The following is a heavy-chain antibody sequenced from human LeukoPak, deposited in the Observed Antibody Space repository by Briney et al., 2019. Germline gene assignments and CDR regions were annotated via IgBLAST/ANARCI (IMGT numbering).Heavy chain of an antibody. V-gene: IGHV1-2*02. D-gene: IGHD3-3*01. J-gene: IGHJ4*02. CDR3: ARGSYDFWSGYRSFDY. CDR1: GYTFTGYY. CDR2: INPNSGGT. Sequence: APVKVSCKASGYTFTGYYMHWVRQAPGQGLEWMGWINPNSGGTNYAQKFQGRVTMTRDTSISTAYMELSRLRSDDTAVYYCARGSYDFWSGYRSFDYWGQGTLVTVSS.